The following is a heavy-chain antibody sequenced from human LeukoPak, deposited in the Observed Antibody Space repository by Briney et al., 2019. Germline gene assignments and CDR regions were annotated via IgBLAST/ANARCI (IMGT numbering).Heavy chain of an antibody. Sequence: RXXXGKGLEWVAVISYDGSNKYYADSVKGRFSISRDNAKNTLYLQMNSLRAEDTAVYYCGRDLGGRSGYWGQGTLVTVSS. J-gene: IGHJ4*02. D-gene: IGHD1-26*01. V-gene: IGHV3-30-3*01. CDR2: ISYDGSNK. CDR3: GRDLGGRSGY.